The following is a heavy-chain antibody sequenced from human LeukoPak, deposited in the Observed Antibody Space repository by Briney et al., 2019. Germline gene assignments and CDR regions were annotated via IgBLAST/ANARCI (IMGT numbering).Heavy chain of an antibody. CDR1: GFTFSSFA. CDR2: MSGDATST. V-gene: IGHV3-23*01. J-gene: IGHJ4*02. CDR3: AKRTSGSSWYSSDY. Sequence: AGSLRLSCAASGFTFSSFAMNWVRQAPGEGLEWVSTMSGDATSTYYADSVKGRFTISRDNSKNTLYLQMNSLRAEDTAVYYCAKRTSGSSWYSSDYWGQGTLVTVSS. D-gene: IGHD6-13*01.